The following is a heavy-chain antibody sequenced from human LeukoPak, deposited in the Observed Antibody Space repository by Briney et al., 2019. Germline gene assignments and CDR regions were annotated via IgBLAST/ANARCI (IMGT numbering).Heavy chain of an antibody. Sequence: PGGSLRLSCAASGFTFSSYWMHWVRQPPGKGLEWVSTISGSGGSTYYADSVKGRFTISRDSSKNTLSLQMDSLRAEDTAVYYCAKDGSSLLGDFWSGYQFDFWGQGTLVTVSS. V-gene: IGHV3-23*01. CDR2: ISGSGGST. CDR1: GFTFSSYW. J-gene: IGHJ4*02. CDR3: AKDGSSLLGDFWSGYQFDF. D-gene: IGHD3-3*01.